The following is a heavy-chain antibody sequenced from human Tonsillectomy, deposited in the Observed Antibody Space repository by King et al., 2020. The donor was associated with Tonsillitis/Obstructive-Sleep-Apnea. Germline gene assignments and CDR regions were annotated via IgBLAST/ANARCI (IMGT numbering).Heavy chain of an antibody. CDR3: TRDDTYYDFWSGYENWFDP. CDR1: GFTFGDYA. V-gene: IGHV3-49*05. D-gene: IGHD3-3*01. CDR2: IRSKAYGGTT. J-gene: IGHJ5*02. Sequence: VQLVESGGGLVKPGRSLRLSCTASGFTFGDYAMSWFRQAPGKGLEWGGFIRSKAYGGTTEYAASVKGRFTISRDDSKSIAYLQMNSLKTEDTAVYYCTRDDTYYDFWSGYENWFDPWGQGTLVTVSS.